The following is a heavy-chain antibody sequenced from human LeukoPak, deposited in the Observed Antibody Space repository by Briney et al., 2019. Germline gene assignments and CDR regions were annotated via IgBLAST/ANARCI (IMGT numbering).Heavy chain of an antibody. CDR2: ISGSGGST. V-gene: IGHV3-23*01. D-gene: IGHD5-12*01. Sequence: GGSLRLSCAASGYTFSSYAMSWVRQAPGKGLEWVSAISGSGGSTYYADSVKGRFTLSRDNAKNSVYLQMNSLRAEDTAVYYCVNLGYSDGGQGTLVTVSS. CDR1: GYTFSSYA. J-gene: IGHJ4*02. CDR3: VNLGYSD.